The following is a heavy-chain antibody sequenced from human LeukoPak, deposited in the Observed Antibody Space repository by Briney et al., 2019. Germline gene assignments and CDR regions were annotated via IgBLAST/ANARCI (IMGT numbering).Heavy chain of an antibody. V-gene: IGHV4-59*01. CDR1: GGSISSYY. J-gene: IGHJ6*03. CDR2: ISYSGST. D-gene: IGHD4-11*01. Sequence: SETLSLTCTVSGGSISSYYWSWIRQPPGKGLEWIGYISYSGSTNYNPFLKSRVTISADTSKNQFSLKLSSVTAADTAVYYCARAYYSNPYYYYMDVWGKGATVTVSS. CDR3: ARAYYSNPYYYYMDV.